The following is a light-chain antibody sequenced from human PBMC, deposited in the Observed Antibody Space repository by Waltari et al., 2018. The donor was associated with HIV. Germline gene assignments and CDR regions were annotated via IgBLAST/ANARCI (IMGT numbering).Light chain of an antibody. J-gene: IGLJ2*01. Sequence: SYVLTQPPSVSVAPGQTARIPCGGNNIGTKGVHWYKQKPGQAPVLVVYDDSDRPSGIPERFSGSNSGNTATLTISRVEAGDEADYYCQVWDSSSDHVVFGGGTKLTVL. CDR2: DDS. V-gene: IGLV3-21*02. CDR1: NIGTKG. CDR3: QVWDSSSDHVV.